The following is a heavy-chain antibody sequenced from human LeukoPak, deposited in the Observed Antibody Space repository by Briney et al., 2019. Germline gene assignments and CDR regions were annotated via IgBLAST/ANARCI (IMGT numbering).Heavy chain of an antibody. D-gene: IGHD3-22*01. Sequence: GRSLRLSRAASGFTFVNYWMSWVRQDPGRERGWEANIKEDGSEKFYADSVKGRFTITRDNAKNALYLQMSNLRAEDTAVFFCARVGYYDTNGFFFDYWGQGSLVTVSS. J-gene: IGHJ4*02. CDR1: GFTFVNYW. CDR2: IKEDGSEK. V-gene: IGHV3-7*01. CDR3: ARVGYYDTNGFFFDY.